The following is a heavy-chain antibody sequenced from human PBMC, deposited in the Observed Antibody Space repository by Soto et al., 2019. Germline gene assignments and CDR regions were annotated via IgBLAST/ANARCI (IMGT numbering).Heavy chain of an antibody. CDR2: IYYSGST. Sequence: PSETLSLTCTVSGGSISSGDYYWSWIRQPPGKGLEWIGYIYYSGSTYYNPSLKSRVTISVDTSKNQFSLKLSSVTAADTAVYYCARDMKVYYYDSSGYSDAFDIWGQGTMVTVSS. CDR1: GGSISSGDYY. CDR3: ARDMKVYYYDSSGYSDAFDI. V-gene: IGHV4-30-4*01. D-gene: IGHD3-22*01. J-gene: IGHJ3*02.